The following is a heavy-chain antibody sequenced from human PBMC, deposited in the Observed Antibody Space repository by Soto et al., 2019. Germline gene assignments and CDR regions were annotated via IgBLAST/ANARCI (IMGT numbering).Heavy chain of an antibody. CDR1: GFTFSSYA. D-gene: IGHD3-10*01. CDR3: AKNEYYGSGSYYFDY. V-gene: IGHV3-23*01. Sequence: PGGSLRLSCAASGFTFSSYAMSWVRQAPGKGLEWVSSISGSGDSRYHGDTVKGRFTISRDNSKNTLYLQMNSLGAEDTALYYCAKNEYYGSGSYYFDYWGQGTLVTVSS. J-gene: IGHJ4*02. CDR2: ISGSGDSR.